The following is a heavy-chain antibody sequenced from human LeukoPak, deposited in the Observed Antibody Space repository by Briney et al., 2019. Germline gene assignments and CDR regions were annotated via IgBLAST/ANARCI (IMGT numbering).Heavy chain of an antibody. V-gene: IGHV1-2*02. Sequence: ASVKVSCKASGYTFTDYYIHWVRQAPGQGLEWMGWINPNSGGTNYAQGFQDRVTMTRDTSISAAYMELTRLRSDDTAVYYCARALIRGLIMTALGYWGQGTLLTVSS. CDR1: GYTFTDYY. J-gene: IGHJ4*02. D-gene: IGHD3-10*01. CDR3: ARALIRGLIMTALGY. CDR2: INPNSGGT.